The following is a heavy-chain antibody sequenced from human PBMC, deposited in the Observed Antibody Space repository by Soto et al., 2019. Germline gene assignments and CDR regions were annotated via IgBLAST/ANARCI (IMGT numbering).Heavy chain of an antibody. D-gene: IGHD4-17*01. J-gene: IGHJ2*01. V-gene: IGHV3-23*01. Sequence: GGSLRLSCASSGFTFSSYAMCWVRQAPGKGLEWVSAISGSGGSTYYADSVKGRFTISRDNSKNTLYLQMNSLRAEDTAVYYCAKETTVTTSSWYFDLWGRGTLVTVSS. CDR2: ISGSGGST. CDR3: AKETTVTTSSWYFDL. CDR1: GFTFSSYA.